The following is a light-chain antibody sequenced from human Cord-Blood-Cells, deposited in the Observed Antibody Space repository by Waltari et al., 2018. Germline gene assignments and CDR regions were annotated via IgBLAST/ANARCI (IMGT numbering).Light chain of an antibody. Sequence: QSALTQPASVSGSPGQSITISCTGTITDVGGYNYFSWYQQHPGKAPTLMIYDVSKRPAGVSNRFSGARSGNTGLLTISELQAEDEADYYCSSYTSSSTHVFGTGTKVTVV. CDR2: DVS. CDR3: SSYTSSSTHV. CDR1: ITDVGGYNY. V-gene: IGLV2-14*01. J-gene: IGLJ1*01.